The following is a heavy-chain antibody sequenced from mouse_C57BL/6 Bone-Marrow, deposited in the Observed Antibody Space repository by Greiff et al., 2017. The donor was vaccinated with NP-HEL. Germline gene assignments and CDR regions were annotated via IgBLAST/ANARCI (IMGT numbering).Heavy chain of an antibody. CDR1: GFTFNNYA. J-gene: IGHJ1*03. CDR2: IRSKSSNYAS. Sequence: EAGGGLVRPNGSLKLSCAASGFTFNNYAMHWVRQAPGKGLEWVGRIRSKSSNYASYYADFVKDRFTITRDKSQSKRYLQMNNLKTEDTAMYYCVRDSPYCYFDVWGTGTTVTVSS. V-gene: IGHV10-3*01. CDR3: VRDSPYCYFDV.